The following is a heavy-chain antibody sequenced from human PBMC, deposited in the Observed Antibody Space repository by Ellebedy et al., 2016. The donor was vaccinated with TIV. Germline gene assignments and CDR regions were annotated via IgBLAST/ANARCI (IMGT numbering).Heavy chain of an antibody. CDR3: AKDINPHNYYYYSMDV. CDR2: IDSDGSST. J-gene: IGHJ6*02. CDR1: GFTFSNYW. Sequence: GGSLRLSXAASGFTFSNYWMHWVRQAPGEGLVWVSRIDSDGSSTIYADSVKGRFTISRDNAKNSLYLQMNSLRAEDTALYYCAKDINPHNYYYYSMDVWGQGTTVTVSS. V-gene: IGHV3-74*01. D-gene: IGHD1-14*01.